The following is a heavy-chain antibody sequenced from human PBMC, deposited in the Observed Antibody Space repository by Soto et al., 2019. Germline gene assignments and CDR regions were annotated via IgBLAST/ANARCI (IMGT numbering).Heavy chain of an antibody. D-gene: IGHD6-19*01. CDR1: GGSFSGYY. CDR3: ASAAVAGTEIDY. Sequence: SETLSLTCAVYGGSFSGYYWSWIRQPPGKGLEWIGEINHSGSTNYNPSLKSRVTISVDTSKNQFSLKLSSVTAADTAVYYCASAAVAGTEIDYWGQGTLVTVSS. CDR2: INHSGST. V-gene: IGHV4-34*01. J-gene: IGHJ4*02.